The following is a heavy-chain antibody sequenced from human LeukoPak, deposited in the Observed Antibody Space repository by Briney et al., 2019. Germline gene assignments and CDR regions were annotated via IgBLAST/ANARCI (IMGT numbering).Heavy chain of an antibody. Sequence: QPGGSLRLSCAASGFTFDDYAMHWVRHAPGKGLEWVSLIRWDGGSTYYADSVKGRFTISRDNSKNSLYLQMNSLRAEDTALYYGAKGGGVYYKYFEYWGQGTLVTVSS. CDR1: GFTFDDYA. V-gene: IGHV3-43D*03. D-gene: IGHD1-26*01. CDR2: IRWDGGST. J-gene: IGHJ4*02. CDR3: AKGGGVYYKYFEY.